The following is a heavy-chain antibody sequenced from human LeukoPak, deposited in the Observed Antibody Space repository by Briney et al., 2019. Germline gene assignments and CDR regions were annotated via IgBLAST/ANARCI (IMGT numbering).Heavy chain of an antibody. J-gene: IGHJ4*02. CDR1: GYTFTSYG. V-gene: IGHV1-46*01. CDR3: ARSSASIDY. D-gene: IGHD6-6*01. Sequence: GASVKVSCKASGYTFTSYGISWVRQAPGQGLEWMGIINPSGGSTSYAQKFQGKVTMTRDTSTGAVFMELSSLRSEDTAVYYCARSSASIDYWGQGTLVTVSS. CDR2: INPSGGST.